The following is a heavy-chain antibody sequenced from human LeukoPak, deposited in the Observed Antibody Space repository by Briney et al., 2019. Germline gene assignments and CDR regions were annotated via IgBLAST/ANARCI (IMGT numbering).Heavy chain of an antibody. D-gene: IGHD3-22*01. CDR2: IYYSGST. CDR3: ARETAMAKKYYYDSSGYHDAFDI. Sequence: SETLSLTCTVSGGSISSYYWSWIPQPPGKGLEWLGNIYYSGSTNYNTSLKSRVTISVDTSKNQFSLKLSYVTAADTAVYDCARETAMAKKYYYDSSGYHDAFDIWGQGTMVTVSS. J-gene: IGHJ3*02. CDR1: GGSISSYY. V-gene: IGHV4-59*01.